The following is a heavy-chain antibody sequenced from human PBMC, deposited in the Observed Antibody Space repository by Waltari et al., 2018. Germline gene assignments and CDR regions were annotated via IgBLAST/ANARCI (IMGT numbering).Heavy chain of an antibody. CDR3: AKTQYDFWSAYFDY. J-gene: IGHJ4*02. D-gene: IGHD3-3*01. V-gene: IGHV1-3*01. CDR1: GYTFTKYS. Sequence: QVYLVQSGAEVKKPGASVKVSCKASGYTFTKYSMHWGRQAPGQGLEWMGWIHGVNGNTKYSKKFQDRLTISKDTSATTVYMELSSLTSEDTAVYYCAKTQYDFWSAYFDYWGQGTLVTVSS. CDR2: IHGVNGNT.